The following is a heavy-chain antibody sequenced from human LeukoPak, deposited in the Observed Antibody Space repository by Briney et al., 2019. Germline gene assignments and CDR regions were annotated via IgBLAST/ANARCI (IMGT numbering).Heavy chain of an antibody. V-gene: IGHV1-2*02. CDR3: AREESMVAAVAEYYFDY. D-gene: IGHD6-19*01. CDR2: INPNSGGT. Sequence: ASVKVSCKASGYTFTGYYMHWVRQAPGQGLEWMGWINPNSGGTNYAQKFQGRVTMTRDTSISTAYLELSRLRSDDTAVYYCAREESMVAAVAEYYFDYWGQGTLVTVSS. CDR1: GYTFTGYY. J-gene: IGHJ4*02.